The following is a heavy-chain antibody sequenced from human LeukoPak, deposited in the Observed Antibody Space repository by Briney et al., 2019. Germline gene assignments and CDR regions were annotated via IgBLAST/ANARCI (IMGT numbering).Heavy chain of an antibody. Sequence: SQTLSLTCTVSGDSISSDYYWSWIRQHPGKGLEWIGYIFYSGDTYYNPSLKSRVTISVDTSKNQFSLMLRSVTAADTAVYYCARDTSSLSKYYFDYWGQGSLVTVSS. CDR1: GDSISSDYY. D-gene: IGHD2-2*01. J-gene: IGHJ4*02. CDR3: ARDTSSLSKYYFDY. V-gene: IGHV4-31*03. CDR2: IFYSGDT.